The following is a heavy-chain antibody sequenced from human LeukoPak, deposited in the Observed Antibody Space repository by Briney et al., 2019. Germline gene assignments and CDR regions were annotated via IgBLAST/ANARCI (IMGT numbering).Heavy chain of an antibody. V-gene: IGHV3-48*03. J-gene: IGHJ4*02. CDR2: ITGGSTTK. D-gene: IGHD6-19*01. CDR3: ARDGDIAVANAPYYFDY. CDR1: GFTFSYYE. Sequence: GGSLRLSCAASGFTFSYYEMIWVRQAPGKGLEWVSYITGGSTTKNYADSVKGRFTISRDNAKNSLYLQMNSLRAEDTAIYYCARDGDIAVANAPYYFDYWGQGILVTVSS.